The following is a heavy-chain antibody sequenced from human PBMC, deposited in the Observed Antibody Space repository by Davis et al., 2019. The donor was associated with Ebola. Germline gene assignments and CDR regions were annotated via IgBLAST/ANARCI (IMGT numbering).Heavy chain of an antibody. CDR2: LSGSGGLS. CDR1: GGSINNYF. D-gene: IGHD1-14*01. V-gene: IGHV3-23*01. Sequence: ETLSLTCSASGGSINNYFWSWIRQAPGKGLEWVSALSGSGGLSYYADSVKGRFTISRDNSKNTLYLQMDSLTAEDTAVYYCARGGETVTGTASHGMDVWGQGTTVTVSS. J-gene: IGHJ6*02. CDR3: ARGGETVTGTASHGMDV.